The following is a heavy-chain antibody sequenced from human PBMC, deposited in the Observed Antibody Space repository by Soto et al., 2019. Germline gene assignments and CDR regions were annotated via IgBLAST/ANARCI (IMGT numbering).Heavy chain of an antibody. CDR3: ARDLKVSSTDRPLDP. CDR2: IHYTGST. CDR1: GGSMSRYY. Sequence: PSETLSLTCTVSGGSMSRYYWTWIRQPPGKGLEWIGNIHYTGSTNYHPSLKSRVTILLGTSTSQFSLKVSSVTAADTAVYYCARDLKVSSTDRPLDPWGRGSLVTVSS. V-gene: IGHV4-59*01. J-gene: IGHJ5*02.